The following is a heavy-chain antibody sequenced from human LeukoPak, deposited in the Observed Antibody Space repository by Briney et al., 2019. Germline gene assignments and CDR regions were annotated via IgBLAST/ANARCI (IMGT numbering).Heavy chain of an antibody. D-gene: IGHD6-13*01. Sequence: GGSLRLSCAASGFTFSIYGTHWARQAPGKGLEWVAVIANDAKTTYYADSVKGRFTISRDNSKNTFYLQMNSLRAEDTAVYYCAREGSSWDNWFDPWGQGTLVTVSS. V-gene: IGHV3-30*03. CDR2: IANDAKTT. CDR3: AREGSSWDNWFDP. J-gene: IGHJ5*02. CDR1: GFTFSIYG.